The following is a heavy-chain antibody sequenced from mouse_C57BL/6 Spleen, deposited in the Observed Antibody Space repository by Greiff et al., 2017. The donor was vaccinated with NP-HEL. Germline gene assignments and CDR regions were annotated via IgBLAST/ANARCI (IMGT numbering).Heavy chain of an antibody. V-gene: IGHV1-9*01. J-gene: IGHJ2*01. D-gene: IGHD1-1*01. CDR3: ANYYGSTSLDY. CDR1: GYTFTGYW. CDR2: SGST. Sequence: QVQLQQSGAELMQPGASVKLSCKATGYTFTGYWLEWVKQRPGSGSTNYNEKFKGKATFTADTSSNTAYMQLSSLTTEDSAIYYCANYYGSTSLDYWGQGTTLTVSS.